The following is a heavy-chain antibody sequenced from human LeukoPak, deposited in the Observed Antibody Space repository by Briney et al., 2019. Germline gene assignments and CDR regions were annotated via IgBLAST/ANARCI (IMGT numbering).Heavy chain of an antibody. V-gene: IGHV1-18*01. J-gene: IGHJ4*02. Sequence: GASVKVSCKASGYTFTSYGNSWVRQAPGQGLEWMGWISVYNGNTNYAQNLQGRVTMTTDTSTSTAYTELRSLRSDDTAVYFCARTGYSYGHLDYWGQGTLVTVSS. CDR3: ARTGYSYGHLDY. CDR2: ISVYNGNT. CDR1: GYTFTSYG. D-gene: IGHD5-18*01.